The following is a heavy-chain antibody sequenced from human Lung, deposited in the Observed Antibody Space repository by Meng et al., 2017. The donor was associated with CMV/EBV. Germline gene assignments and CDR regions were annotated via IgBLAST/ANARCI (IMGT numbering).Heavy chain of an antibody. J-gene: IGHJ4*02. CDR3: TTDWR. CDR1: GFTFSDAW. CDR2: VKSETDGGTR. Sequence: ESLKILCAASGFTFSDAWMSWVRQAPGTGLEWGGRVKSETDGGTRDYAAPVKDRFTISRDDSKNTVYLQMTNLKAEDTTIYYCTTDWRWGQGPLVTVSS. V-gene: IGHV3-15*01.